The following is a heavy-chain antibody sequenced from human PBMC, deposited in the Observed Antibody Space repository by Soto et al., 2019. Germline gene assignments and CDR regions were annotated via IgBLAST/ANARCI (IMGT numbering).Heavy chain of an antibody. J-gene: IGHJ3*02. CDR2: ISAYNGNT. Sequence: QVQLVQSGAEVKKPGASVKVSCKASGYTFTSYGISWVRQAPGQGLEWMGWISAYNGNTNYAQKLQGRVTMTTDTXTTXAYMERRSLRSDDTAVYYCVWGGQGIGLEYDAFDIWGQGTMVTVSS. CDR3: VWGGQGIGLEYDAFDI. D-gene: IGHD3-16*01. V-gene: IGHV1-18*01. CDR1: GYTFTSYG.